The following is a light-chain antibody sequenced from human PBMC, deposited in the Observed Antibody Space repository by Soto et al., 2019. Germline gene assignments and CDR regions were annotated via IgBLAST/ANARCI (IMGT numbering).Light chain of an antibody. CDR1: KSASSSY. V-gene: IGKV3D-20*02. CDR3: QQLNSYPIT. J-gene: IGKJ4*01. Sequence: IMLNQSPRTLSFSALVRTTLSFKASKSASSSYLAWYQQKPGQAPRLLIYYASTRATGIPARFSGSGSGTEFTLTISSLQPEDFATYSCQQLNSYPITFGGGTRVDIK. CDR2: YAS.